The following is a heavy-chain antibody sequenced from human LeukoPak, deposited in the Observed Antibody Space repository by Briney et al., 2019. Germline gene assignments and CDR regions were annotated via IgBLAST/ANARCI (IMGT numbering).Heavy chain of an antibody. J-gene: IGHJ6*03. D-gene: IGHD2-15*01. CDR2: ISSSGSTI. Sequence: GGSLRLSCAASGFTFSSYEMNWVRQAPGEGLEWVSYISSSGSTIYYADSVKGRFTISRDNAKNSLYLQMNSLRAEDTAVYYCARASTSFGYYYMDVWGKGTTVTISS. V-gene: IGHV3-48*03. CDR1: GFTFSSYE. CDR3: ARASTSFGYYYMDV.